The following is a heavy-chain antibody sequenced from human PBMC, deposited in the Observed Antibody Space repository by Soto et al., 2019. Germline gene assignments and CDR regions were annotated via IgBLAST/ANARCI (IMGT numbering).Heavy chain of an antibody. Sequence: GGTLGISCTAYQFTCSNFWMDWVLQAPGQGLEWVANINPDGTERRYVDSVKGRFTISRDNAKNSLYLQISSLTAEHSALYYCPRSPVFPDPTLWG. CDR3: PRSPVFPDPTL. CDR1: QFTCSNFW. CDR2: INPDGTER. J-gene: IGHJ2*01. V-gene: IGHV3-7*01.